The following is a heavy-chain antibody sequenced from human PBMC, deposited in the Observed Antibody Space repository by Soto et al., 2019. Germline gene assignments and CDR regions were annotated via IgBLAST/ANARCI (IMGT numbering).Heavy chain of an antibody. V-gene: IGHV4-59*12. CDR2: INYFGST. J-gene: IGHJ4*02. CDR1: GGSISGYY. CDR3: ARVTITMVRGVIIEYYFDY. Sequence: SETLSLTCTVSGGSISGYYWSWLRQPPGKRLEWIGYINYFGSTNYNPSLKSRVTISVDTSKNQFSLKLSSVTAADTAVYYCARVTITMVRGVIIEYYFDYWGQVTLVTVSS. D-gene: IGHD3-10*01.